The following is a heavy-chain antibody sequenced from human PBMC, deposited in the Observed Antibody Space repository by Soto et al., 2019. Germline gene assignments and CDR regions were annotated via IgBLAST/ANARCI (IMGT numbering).Heavy chain of an antibody. CDR1: GGSISSYY. D-gene: IGHD2-21*02. CDR3: ARVGVTDLYYFDY. Sequence: SETLSLTCTVSGGSISSYYWSWIRQPPGKGLEWIGYIYYSGSTNYNPSLKSRVTISVDTSKNQFSLKLSSVTAADTAVYYCARVGVTDLYYFDYWGQGTLVTVSS. CDR2: IYYSGST. J-gene: IGHJ4*02. V-gene: IGHV4-59*01.